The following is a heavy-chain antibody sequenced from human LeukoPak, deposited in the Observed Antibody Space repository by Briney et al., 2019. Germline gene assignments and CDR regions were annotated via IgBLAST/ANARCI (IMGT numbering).Heavy chain of an antibody. CDR2: IRYDGSNK. J-gene: IGHJ4*02. Sequence: PGGSLRLSCAASGFTFSSYGMHWVRQAPGKGLEWVAFIRYDGSNKYYADSVKGRFTISRDNAKNSLYLQMNSLRAEDTAVYYCARDSQTAYYYDSSGYGGPDYWGQGTLVTVSS. D-gene: IGHD3-22*01. V-gene: IGHV3-30*02. CDR3: ARDSQTAYYYDSSGYGGPDY. CDR1: GFTFSSYG.